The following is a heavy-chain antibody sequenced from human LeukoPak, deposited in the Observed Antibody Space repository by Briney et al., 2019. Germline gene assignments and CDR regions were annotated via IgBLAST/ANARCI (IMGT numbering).Heavy chain of an antibody. CDR2: ISSSSSYI. J-gene: IGHJ4*02. CDR1: GFTFSSYE. V-gene: IGHV3-21*05. CDR3: ARGVSDYDAFDY. D-gene: IGHD5-12*01. Sequence: GGSLRLSCAASGFTFSSYEMNWVRQAPGKGLEWVSYISSSSSYIYYADSVKGRFTISGDNAKNSLYLQMNSLRAEDTAVYYCARGVSDYDAFDYWGQGTLVTVSS.